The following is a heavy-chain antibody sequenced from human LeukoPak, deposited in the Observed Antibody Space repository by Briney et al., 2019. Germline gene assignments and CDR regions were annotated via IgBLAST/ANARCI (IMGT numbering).Heavy chain of an antibody. D-gene: IGHD4-11*01. CDR1: GYTFTSYG. V-gene: IGHV1-2*02. CDR2: INPNSGGA. J-gene: IGHJ4*02. CDR3: ARSADYSNQHNDY. Sequence: ASVKVSCKASGYTFTSYGISWVRQAPGQGLEWMGWINPNSGGANYAQKFQGRVTMTRDTSISTGYMELSSLRSDDTAVYYCARSADYSNQHNDYWGQGTLVTVSS.